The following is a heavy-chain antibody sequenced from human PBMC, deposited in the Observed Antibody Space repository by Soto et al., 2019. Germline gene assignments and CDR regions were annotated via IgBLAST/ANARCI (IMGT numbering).Heavy chain of an antibody. J-gene: IGHJ2*01. Sequence: EVQLVESGGGLVQPGGSLRLSFAASGVTLSRYWMHWVRQAPGKGLVWVSRINSDGSSTSYADSVKGRFTISRDNAKDTLFLQMNRLRAEDTAVYYCARVWYSRLDWYFDLWGRGTLVTVSS. CDR1: GVTLSRYW. CDR2: INSDGSST. V-gene: IGHV3-74*01. CDR3: ARVWYSRLDWYFDL. D-gene: IGHD1-26*01.